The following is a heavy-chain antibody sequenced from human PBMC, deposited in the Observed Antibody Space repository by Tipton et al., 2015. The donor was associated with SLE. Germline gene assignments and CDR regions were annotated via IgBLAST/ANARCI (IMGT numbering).Heavy chain of an antibody. Sequence: TLSLTCSVSGRSISGGGYYWSWIRQHPGKGLEWIGYMYYSGNTYYNPSLKSRVTISIDTSKNQFSLNLTSVTATDTAVYYCARDSGVTDSFPFDYWGQGTLVTVSS. CDR3: ARDSGVTDSFPFDY. CDR2: MYYSGNT. J-gene: IGHJ4*02. V-gene: IGHV4-30-4*01. CDR1: GRSISGGGYY. D-gene: IGHD3-22*01.